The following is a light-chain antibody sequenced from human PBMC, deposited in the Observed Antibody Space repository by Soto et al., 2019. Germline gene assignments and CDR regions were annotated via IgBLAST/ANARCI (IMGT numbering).Light chain of an antibody. CDR3: QQYNNYTLT. Sequence: DIQMTQSPSTLSASVGDRVTITCRASQSISTWLAWYQQKPGKAPKLLIYKASSLESGVPSRFSGSGSGTEFTLTISSLQPDDFATYSCQQYNNYTLTFGGGTPVEIK. J-gene: IGKJ4*01. CDR1: QSISTW. V-gene: IGKV1-5*03. CDR2: KAS.